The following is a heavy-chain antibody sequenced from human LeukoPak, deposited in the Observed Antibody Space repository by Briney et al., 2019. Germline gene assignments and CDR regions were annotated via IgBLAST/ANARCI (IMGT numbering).Heavy chain of an antibody. V-gene: IGHV3-33*01. D-gene: IGHD2-2*01. CDR3: ARGSTSSPYKSAYFDY. CDR2: IWYDGSNK. J-gene: IGHJ4*02. Sequence: GGSLRLSCAASGFTFSSYGMHWGRPAPGKGLEWVAVIWYDGSNKYYADSVKGRFTISRDNSKNTLYLQMNSLRAEDTAVYYCARGSTSSPYKSAYFDYWGQGALVTVSS. CDR1: GFTFSSYG.